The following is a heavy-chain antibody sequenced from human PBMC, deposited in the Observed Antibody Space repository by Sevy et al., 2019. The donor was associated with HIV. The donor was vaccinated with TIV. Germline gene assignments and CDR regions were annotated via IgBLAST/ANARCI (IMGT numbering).Heavy chain of an antibody. CDR3: ARAQQVTMLVVIGGLYFDF. D-gene: IGHD3-22*01. V-gene: IGHV3-7*01. Sequence: GGSLRLSCAASGFTFSSYWMTWVRQAPGKGLEWVANIKQDMSEKYYADSVKGRFTISRDNARNSLYLQMEGLRAEDTAAYYCARAQQVTMLVVIGGLYFDFWGQGTLVTVSS. CDR1: GFTFSSYW. CDR2: IKQDMSEK. J-gene: IGHJ4*02.